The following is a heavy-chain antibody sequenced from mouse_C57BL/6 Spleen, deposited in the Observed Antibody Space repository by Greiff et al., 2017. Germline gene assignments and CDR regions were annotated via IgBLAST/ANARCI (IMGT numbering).Heavy chain of an antibody. V-gene: IGHV1-50*01. D-gene: IGHD1-1*01. CDR3: ASYGSSPNYFDY. CDR2: IDPSDSYT. CDR1: GYTFTSYW. Sequence: QVQLQQPGAELVKPGASVKLSCKASGYTFTSYWMQWVKQRPGQGLEWIGEIDPSDSYTNYNQKFKGKATLTVDTSSSTAYMQLSSLTSEDSAVYYCASYGSSPNYFDYWGQGTTLTVSS. J-gene: IGHJ2*01.